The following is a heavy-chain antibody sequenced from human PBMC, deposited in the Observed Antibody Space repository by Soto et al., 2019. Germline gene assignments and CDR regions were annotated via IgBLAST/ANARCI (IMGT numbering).Heavy chain of an antibody. CDR1: GYSFTSYW. D-gene: IGHD6-19*01. J-gene: IGHJ4*02. CDR2: IDPSDSYT. Sequence: VESLKISCNGSGYSFTSYWISWVRQMPGKGLEWMGRIDPSDSYTNYSPSFQGHVTISADKSISTAYLQWSSLKASDTAMYYCARQRSNTVAGTYFDYWGQGTLVTVSS. CDR3: ARQRSNTVAGTYFDY. V-gene: IGHV5-10-1*01.